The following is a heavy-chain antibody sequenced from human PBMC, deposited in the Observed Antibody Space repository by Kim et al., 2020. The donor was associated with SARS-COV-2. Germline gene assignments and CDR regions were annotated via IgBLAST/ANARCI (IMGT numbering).Heavy chain of an antibody. V-gene: IGHV3-48*04. J-gene: IGHJ6*02. Sequence: GGSLRLSCAASGFTFSSYSMNWVRQAPGKGLEWVSYISSSSSTIYYADSVKGRFTISRDNAKNSLYLQMNSLRAEDTAVYYCARVGVLGYSYGLDYYYGMDVWGQGTTVTVSS. D-gene: IGHD5-18*01. CDR1: GFTFSSYS. CDR2: ISSSSSTI. CDR3: ARVGVLGYSYGLDYYYGMDV.